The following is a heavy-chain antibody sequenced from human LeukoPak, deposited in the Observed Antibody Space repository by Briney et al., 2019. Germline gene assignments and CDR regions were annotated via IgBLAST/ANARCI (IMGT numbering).Heavy chain of an antibody. Sequence: GGSLRLSCAASGFIFDDFGMSWVRQAPGKGLEWVSAISGSGGSTYYADSVKGRFTISRDNSKNALYLQMNSLRAEDTAVYYCAKVLVWDSSGPNPFDYWGQGTLVTVSS. CDR1: GFIFDDFG. CDR3: AKVLVWDSSGPNPFDY. D-gene: IGHD3-22*01. J-gene: IGHJ4*02. V-gene: IGHV3-23*01. CDR2: ISGSGGST.